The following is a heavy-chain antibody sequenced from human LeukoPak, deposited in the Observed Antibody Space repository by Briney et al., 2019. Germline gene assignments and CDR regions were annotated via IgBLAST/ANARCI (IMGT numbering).Heavy chain of an antibody. J-gene: IGHJ6*03. D-gene: IGHD3-10*01. CDR2: INHSGST. CDR1: GFTFSSYS. CDR3: ARVGRGSGRNYYYYYMDV. V-gene: IGHV4-34*01. Sequence: GSLRLSCAASGFTFSSYSMNWVRQAPGKGLEWIGEINHSGSTNYNPSLKSRVTISVDTSKNQFSLKLSSVIAADTAVYYCARVGRGSGRNYYYYYMDVWGKGTTVTVSS.